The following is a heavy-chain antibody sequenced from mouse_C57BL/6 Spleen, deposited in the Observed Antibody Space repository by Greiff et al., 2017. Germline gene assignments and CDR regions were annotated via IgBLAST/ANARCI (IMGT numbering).Heavy chain of an antibody. V-gene: IGHV1-72*01. CDR1: GYTFTSYW. Sequence: QVQLQQPGAELVKPGASVKLSCKASGYTFTSYWMHWVKQRPGRGLEWIGRIDPKSGGTKYNEKFKSKATLTVDKPSSTAYMQLSSLTSEDSAVYYCARGDAPPYGYAMDYWGQGTSVTVSS. D-gene: IGHD1-1*01. CDR3: ARGDAPPYGYAMDY. J-gene: IGHJ4*01. CDR2: IDPKSGGT.